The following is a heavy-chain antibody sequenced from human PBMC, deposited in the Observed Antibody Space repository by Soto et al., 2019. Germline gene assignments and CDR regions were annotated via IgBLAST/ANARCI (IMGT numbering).Heavy chain of an antibody. Sequence: GGSLRLSCAASGFTFSSYAMSWVRQAPGKGLEWVSTISGSGVGTYYADSVKGRFTISRDNSKNTLYLQMNSLRAEDTAVYYCAKGGGSYFSDYWGQGTLVTVSS. CDR2: ISGSGVGT. D-gene: IGHD1-26*01. V-gene: IGHV3-23*01. CDR1: GFTFSSYA. J-gene: IGHJ4*02. CDR3: AKGGGSYFSDY.